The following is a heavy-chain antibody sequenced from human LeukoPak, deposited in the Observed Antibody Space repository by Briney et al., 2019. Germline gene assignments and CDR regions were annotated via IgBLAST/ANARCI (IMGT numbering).Heavy chain of an antibody. D-gene: IGHD4-17*01. V-gene: IGHV4-39*01. CDR2: MYYSGST. CDR1: GGSISSSSYY. Sequence: PSETLSLTCTVSGGSISSSSYYWGWIRQPPGKGLEWFGRMYYSGSTYYNPSLKSRVTISVDTSKNQSSLKLSSVTAANTAVYYCARYGDYAPVSPDAFDIWGQGTMVTVSS. CDR3: ARYGDYAPVSPDAFDI. J-gene: IGHJ3*02.